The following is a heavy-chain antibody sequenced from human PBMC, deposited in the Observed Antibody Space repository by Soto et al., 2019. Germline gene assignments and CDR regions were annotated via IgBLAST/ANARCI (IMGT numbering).Heavy chain of an antibody. V-gene: IGHV3-23*01. Sequence: GGSLRLSCAASGFTFSSYAMSWVRQAPGKGLEWVSAISGSGGSTYYADSVKDRFTISRDNSKNTLYLQMNSLRAEDTAVYYCAKKPTSAARPDSFDYWGQGTLVTVSS. CDR2: ISGSGGST. CDR3: AKKPTSAARPDSFDY. D-gene: IGHD6-6*01. CDR1: GFTFSSYA. J-gene: IGHJ4*02.